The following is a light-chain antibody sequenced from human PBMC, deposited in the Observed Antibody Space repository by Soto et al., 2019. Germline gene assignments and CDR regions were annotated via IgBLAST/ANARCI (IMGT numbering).Light chain of an antibody. CDR3: CSFAGDPYV. J-gene: IGLJ1*01. CDR1: SSDVGGYDY. CDR2: DVH. Sequence: QSALTQPRSVSASHGQSVALSCTGTSSDVGGYDYVSWYQQHPGKAPKLMIYDVHKRPSGVPDRFSGSKSGNTASLTISGLQAEDEADYYCCSFAGDPYVFGTGTKVTVL. V-gene: IGLV2-11*01.